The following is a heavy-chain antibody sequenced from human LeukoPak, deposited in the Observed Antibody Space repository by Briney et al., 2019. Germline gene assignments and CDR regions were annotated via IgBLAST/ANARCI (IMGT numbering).Heavy chain of an antibody. Sequence: GGSLRLSCAASGFTFSSYWMHWVRQAPGKGLVWVSRINSDGSSTSYADSVKGRFTISRDNAKNTLYLQMNSLRAEDTAVYYCARDRPQKIFRVVHSSLDAFDIWGQGTMVTVSS. D-gene: IGHD3-3*01. CDR3: ARDRPQKIFRVVHSSLDAFDI. J-gene: IGHJ3*02. CDR1: GFTFSSYW. CDR2: INSDGSST. V-gene: IGHV3-74*01.